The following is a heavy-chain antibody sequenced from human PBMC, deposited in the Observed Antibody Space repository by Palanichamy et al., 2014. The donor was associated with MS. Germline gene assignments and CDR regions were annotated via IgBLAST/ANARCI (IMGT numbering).Heavy chain of an antibody. J-gene: IGHJ3*02. CDR3: AREGYDRAFDI. Sequence: QVQLVESGGGVVQPREVPETLLCSVWIHLQFLCHALGPPGVQGKGLEWVAVIYYDGSNKYYADSVKGRFTISRDNSNNMVYLQMSSLRAEDTAVYYCAREGYDRAFDIWGQGTMVTVSS. CDR1: IHLQFLC. CDR2: IYYDGSNK. V-gene: IGHV3-33*01. D-gene: IGHD3-22*01.